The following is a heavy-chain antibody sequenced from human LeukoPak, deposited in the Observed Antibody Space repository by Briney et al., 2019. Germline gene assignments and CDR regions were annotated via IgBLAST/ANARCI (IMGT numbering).Heavy chain of an antibody. CDR2: IYYSGST. J-gene: IGHJ4*02. CDR3: ARLGTLWFGEPFYG. Sequence: PSETLSLTCTVSGGSISSSSYYWGWIRQPPGKGLEWIGRIYYSGSTYYNPSLKSRVPISVDTSKNQFSLKLSSVSAADRVVFYCARLGTLWFGEPFYGWGQGTLVSVSS. V-gene: IGHV4-39*07. D-gene: IGHD3-10*01. CDR1: GGSISSSSYY.